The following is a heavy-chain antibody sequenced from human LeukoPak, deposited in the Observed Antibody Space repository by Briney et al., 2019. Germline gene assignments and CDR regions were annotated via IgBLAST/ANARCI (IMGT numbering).Heavy chain of an antibody. V-gene: IGHV4-34*01. J-gene: IGHJ6*04. CDR1: GGSFSGYY. CDR3: ARVGYYDSSGYPDV. Sequence: SETLCLTCAVYGGSFSGYYWSWIRQPPGKGLEWIGEINHSGSTNYNPSLKSRVTISVDTSKNQFSLKLSSVTAADTAVYYCARVGYYDSSGYPDVWGKGTTVTVSS. CDR2: INHSGST. D-gene: IGHD3-22*01.